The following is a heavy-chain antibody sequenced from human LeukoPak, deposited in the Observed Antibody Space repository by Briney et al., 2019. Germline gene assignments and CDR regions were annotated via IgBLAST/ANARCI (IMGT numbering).Heavy chain of an antibody. J-gene: IGHJ4*02. Sequence: GGSLRLSCAASGFTFSGYAMSWVRQAPGKGLEWVSAISDSDSSTYYADSVKGRFTISRDDSKNTLYLQMNSLRAADTAVYYCAKDQRGYCSSTSCYVYDYWGQGTLVTVSS. CDR3: AKDQRGYCSSTSCYVYDY. D-gene: IGHD2-2*01. CDR1: GFTFSGYA. V-gene: IGHV3-23*01. CDR2: ISDSDSST.